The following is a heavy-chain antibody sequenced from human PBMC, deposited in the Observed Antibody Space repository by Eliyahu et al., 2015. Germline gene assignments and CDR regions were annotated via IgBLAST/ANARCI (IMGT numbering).Heavy chain of an antibody. J-gene: IGHJ1*01. D-gene: IGHD4-17*01. Sequence: QVQLQESGPGLVKPSETLSLTCTVXGDSISSGGHYWSWIRQHPGQGLEWIGYIHYSGSTYYNPSLKSRVTISVDTSKNQFSLKLSSVTAADTAVYYCARPVTSSRLSGLQHWGQGTLITVSS. CDR1: GDSISSGGHY. CDR3: ARPVTSSRLSGLQH. CDR2: IHYSGST. V-gene: IGHV4-31*03.